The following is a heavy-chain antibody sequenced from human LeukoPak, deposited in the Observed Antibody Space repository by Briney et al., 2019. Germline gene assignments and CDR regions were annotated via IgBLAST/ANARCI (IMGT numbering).Heavy chain of an antibody. CDR3: ATQYDYVWGSYRSFDY. Sequence: SETLSLTCTVSGGSISSSSYYWGWIRQPPGKGLGWIGSIYYRGSTYYNPSLKSRVTISVDPSKNQFSLKLSSVTAADTAVYYCATQYDYVWGSYRSFDYWGQGTLVTVSS. CDR2: IYYRGST. CDR1: GGSISSSSYY. V-gene: IGHV4-39*01. D-gene: IGHD3-16*02. J-gene: IGHJ4*02.